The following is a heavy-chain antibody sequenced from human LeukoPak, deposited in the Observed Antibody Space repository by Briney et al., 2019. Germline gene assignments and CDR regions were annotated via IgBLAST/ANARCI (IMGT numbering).Heavy chain of an antibody. CDR1: GGSFSGYY. J-gene: IGHJ4*02. CDR3: ARDLNYGGNSNPFDY. V-gene: IGHV4-34*01. CDR2: INHSGST. Sequence: PSETLSLTCAVYGGSFSGYYWSWIRQPPGKGLEWIGEINHSGSTNYNPSLKSRVTISVDTSKNQFSLKLSSVTAADTAVYYCARDLNYGGNSNPFDYWGQGTLVTVSS. D-gene: IGHD4-23*01.